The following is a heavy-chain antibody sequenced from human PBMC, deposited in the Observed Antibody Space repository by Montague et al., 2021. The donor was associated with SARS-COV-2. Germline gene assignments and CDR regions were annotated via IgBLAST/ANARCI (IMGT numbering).Heavy chain of an antibody. V-gene: IGHV2-70*01. CDR1: GFSLSTSGMC. D-gene: IGHD3-9*01. J-gene: IGHJ4*02. Sequence: PALVKPTQTLTLTCTFSGFSLSTSGMCVSWIRQPPGKALEWLALIDWDDDKYYSTSLKTRLTISKDASKNQVVLTMTNMDPVDTATYYYARMMYDILTGYYIGLDYWGQGTLVTVSS. CDR3: ARMMYDILTGYYIGLDY. CDR2: IDWDDDK.